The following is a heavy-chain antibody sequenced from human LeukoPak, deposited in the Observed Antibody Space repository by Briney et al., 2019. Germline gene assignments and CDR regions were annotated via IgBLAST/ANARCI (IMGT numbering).Heavy chain of an antibody. D-gene: IGHD6-13*01. CDR2: IYYSGST. CDR3: ARHWYSSSWYYSVDPYWYFDL. Sequence: SETLSLTCSVSGGSISSYYWSWIRRPPGKGLEWIGYIYYSGSTNYNPSLKSRVTISVDTSKNQFSLKLSSVTAADTAVYYCARHWYSSSWYYSVDPYWYFDLWGRGTLVTVSS. J-gene: IGHJ2*01. V-gene: IGHV4-59*08. CDR1: GGSISSYY.